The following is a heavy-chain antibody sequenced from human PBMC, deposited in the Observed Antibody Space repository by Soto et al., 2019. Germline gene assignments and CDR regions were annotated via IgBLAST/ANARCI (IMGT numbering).Heavy chain of an antibody. V-gene: IGHV2-5*02. CDR1: GFSLSTSGVG. J-gene: IGHJ5*02. Sequence: QITLKESGPTLVKPTQTLTLTCTFSGFSLSTSGVGVGWIRQPPGKALEWLALIYWDDDKRYNPSLKSRLTITKDTSKNQVGLTMTNMDPVDTATYSCALTYYGSGSYYNVRWFDPWGQGTLVTVSS. CDR2: IYWDDDK. CDR3: ALTYYGSGSYYNVRWFDP. D-gene: IGHD3-10*01.